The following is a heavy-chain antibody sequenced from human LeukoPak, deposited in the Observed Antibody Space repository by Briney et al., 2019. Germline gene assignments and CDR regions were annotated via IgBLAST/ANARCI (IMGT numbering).Heavy chain of an antibody. CDR1: GFIFSIYA. J-gene: IGHJ4*02. Sequence: GGSLRLSCAPSGFIFSIYAMSWVRQAPGKGLEWVSTISDSGDPTYYADSVKGRFTISRDNSKNTLYLKVNSLRAEDTAVYYCARIVGMPAGSDYYFDYWGQGTLVTVSS. D-gene: IGHD3-10*01. CDR2: ISDSGDPT. V-gene: IGHV3-23*01. CDR3: ARIVGMPAGSDYYFDY.